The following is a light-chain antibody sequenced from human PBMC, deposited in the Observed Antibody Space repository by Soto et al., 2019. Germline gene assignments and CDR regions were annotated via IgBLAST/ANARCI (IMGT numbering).Light chain of an antibody. CDR3: HQYGRTHQT. CDR2: EAS. CDR1: QSITSSF. Sequence: EIVLTQSPGTLSLYPGERATLSCRASQSITSSFLAWYQQKLGQAPRTLIYEASSRATGIPDRFSGSGSGTDFTLTISRLEPEDFAVYFCHQYGRTHQTFGQGTKVEI. J-gene: IGKJ1*01. V-gene: IGKV3-20*01.